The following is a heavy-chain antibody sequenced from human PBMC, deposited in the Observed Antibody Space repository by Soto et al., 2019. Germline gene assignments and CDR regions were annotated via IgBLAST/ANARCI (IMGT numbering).Heavy chain of an antibody. D-gene: IGHD5-12*01. CDR1: GFTFSSYE. CDR2: ISSSGSTI. J-gene: IGHJ6*02. Sequence: PGGSLRLSCAASGFTFSSYEMNWVRQAPGKGLEWVSYISSSGSTIYYADSVKGRFTISRDNAKNSLYLQMNSLRAEDTAVYYCAREAMDGYKFYYYYYSMDVWGQGTTVTVSS. V-gene: IGHV3-48*03. CDR3: AREAMDGYKFYYYYYSMDV.